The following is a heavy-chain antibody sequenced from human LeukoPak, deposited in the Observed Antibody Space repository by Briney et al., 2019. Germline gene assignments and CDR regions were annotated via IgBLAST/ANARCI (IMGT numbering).Heavy chain of an antibody. CDR3: ARGRAFFD. CDR2: IYYSGTT. CDR1: GGSISSSSYY. D-gene: IGHD3-3*02. J-gene: IGHJ4*02. V-gene: IGHV4-39*07. Sequence: PSETLSLTCTVSGGSISSSSYYWGWIRQPPGKGLEWVGSIYYSGTTYYNPSLKSRVTISVDTSKNQFSLRLSPVTAADTAVYYCARGRAFFDWGQGTLVTVSS.